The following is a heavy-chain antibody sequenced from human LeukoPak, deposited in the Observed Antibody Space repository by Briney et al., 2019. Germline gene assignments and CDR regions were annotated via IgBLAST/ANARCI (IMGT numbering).Heavy chain of an antibody. V-gene: IGHV3-66*04. J-gene: IGHJ4*02. CDR1: GFTFSSYS. CDR2: TYSSGYT. D-gene: IGHD6-19*01. CDR3: AKRSPVAV. Sequence: GGSLRLSCAASGFTFSSYSMNWVRQAPGKGLEWISVTYSSGYTSYTDSVKGRFTIFRDNSKNTLFLQMNSLRDEDTAVYYCAKRSPVAVWGQGTLVTVSS.